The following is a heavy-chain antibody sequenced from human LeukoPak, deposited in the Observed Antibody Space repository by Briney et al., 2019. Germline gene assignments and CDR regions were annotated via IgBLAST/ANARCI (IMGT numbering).Heavy chain of an antibody. J-gene: IGHJ4*01. CDR2: IGGRDGGT. V-gene: IGHV3-23*01. CDR1: GFIFSNYA. Sequence: GGSLRLSCAASGFIFSNYAMSWVRQAPGKGLEWVSAIGGRDGGTYYADSVKGRFTVSRDDPKNTLYLQMNTLRVEDTAVYYRAKWGDYDILTGYYDSDYGANGTLATVSS. CDR3: AKWGDYDILTGYYDSDY. D-gene: IGHD3-9*01.